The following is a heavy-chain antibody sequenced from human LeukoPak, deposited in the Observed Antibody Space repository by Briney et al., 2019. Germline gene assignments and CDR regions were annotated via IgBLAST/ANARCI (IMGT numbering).Heavy chain of an antibody. CDR2: VKQDGSEK. CDR3: AKGGSAYFDF. V-gene: IGHV3-7*05. D-gene: IGHD5-12*01. CDR1: GFTFSNFW. Sequence: GGSLRLSCEASGFTFSNFWMSWVRQTPGKGLEWAANVKQDGSEKYYVASVKGRFTISRDNAKNSVYLEMNSLRAEDTAVYYCAKGGSAYFDFGGQGTLVTVSS. J-gene: IGHJ4*02.